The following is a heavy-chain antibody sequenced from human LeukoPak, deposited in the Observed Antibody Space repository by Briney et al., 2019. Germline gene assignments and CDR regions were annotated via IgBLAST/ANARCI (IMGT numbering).Heavy chain of an antibody. V-gene: IGHV1-2*02. CDR1: GYTFSDQY. Sequence: ASAKVSCKASGYTFSDQYIHWVRQSPGQGLEWMGWINPNSGGTDYAQKFQGRVTMTRDTSISTAYIELTSLRSDDTAVYYCASYSTSSGDAFDIWGQGTLVTVSS. CDR2: INPNSGGT. J-gene: IGHJ3*02. D-gene: IGHD6-6*01. CDR3: ASYSTSSGDAFDI.